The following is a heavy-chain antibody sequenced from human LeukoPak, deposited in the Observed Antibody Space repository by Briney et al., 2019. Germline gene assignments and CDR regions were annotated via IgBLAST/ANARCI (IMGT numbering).Heavy chain of an antibody. V-gene: IGHV1-2*02. Sequence: ASVKVSCKASGYTFTGYYMHWVRHAPGQGLEWMGWIDPNSVGTNYAQKFQGRVTMTRHTSITTASMELSRLRSDGTAVYYCARTWSHIAARRWVNWFVPWGQGTLVTVSP. CDR2: IDPNSVGT. CDR1: GYTFTGYY. CDR3: ARTWSHIAARRWVNWFVP. D-gene: IGHD6-6*01. J-gene: IGHJ5*02.